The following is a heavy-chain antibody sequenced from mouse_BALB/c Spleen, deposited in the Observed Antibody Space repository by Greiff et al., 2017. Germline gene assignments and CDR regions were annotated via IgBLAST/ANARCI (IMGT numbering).Heavy chain of an antibody. CDR3: ARDQSFYYAMDY. CDR2: IRNKANGYTT. V-gene: IGHV7-3*02. Sequence: EVKLVESGGGLVQPGGSLRLSCATSGFTFTDYYMSWVRQPPGKALEWLGFIRNKANGYTTEYSASVKGRFTISRDNSQSILYLQMNTLRAEDSATYYCARDQSFYYAMDYWGQGTSVTVSS. CDR1: GFTFTDYY. J-gene: IGHJ4*01.